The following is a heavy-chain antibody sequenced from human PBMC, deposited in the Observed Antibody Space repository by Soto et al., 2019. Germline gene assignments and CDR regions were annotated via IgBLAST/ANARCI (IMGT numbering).Heavy chain of an antibody. J-gene: IGHJ4*02. CDR2: IYYSGST. CDR3: ARRYGYSFDY. D-gene: IGHD1-20*01. CDR1: GGSSSSYY. Sequence: QVQLQESGPGLVKPSETLSLTCTVSGGSSSSYYWSWIRQPPGKGLEWIGYIYYSGSTNYNPSLKSRVTISVDTSKNQFSLKLSSVTAADTAMYYCARRYGYSFDYWGQGTLVTVSS. V-gene: IGHV4-59*08.